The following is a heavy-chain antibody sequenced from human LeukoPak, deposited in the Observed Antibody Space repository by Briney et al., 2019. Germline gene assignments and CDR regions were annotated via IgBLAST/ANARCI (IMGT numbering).Heavy chain of an antibody. CDR1: GYTLTELS. Sequence: GASVKVSCKVSGYTLTELSMHWVRQAPGKGLEWMGGFDPEDGETIYAQKFQGRVTMTEDTSTDTAYMELSSLRSEDTAVYYCATGKGYCSGGSCYDRRNWFDPWGQGTLVTVSS. CDR3: ATGKGYCSGGSCYDRRNWFDP. D-gene: IGHD2-15*01. V-gene: IGHV1-24*01. J-gene: IGHJ5*02. CDR2: FDPEDGET.